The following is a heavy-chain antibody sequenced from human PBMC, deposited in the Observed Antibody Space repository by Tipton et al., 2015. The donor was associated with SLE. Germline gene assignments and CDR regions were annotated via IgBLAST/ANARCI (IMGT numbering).Heavy chain of an antibody. D-gene: IGHD4-23*01. J-gene: IGHJ3*02. CDR2: IYYIGSS. V-gene: IGHV4-59*11. Sequence: TLSLTCTVSGGSISSHYWSWIRQPPGKGLEWIGYIYYIGSSNYNPSLKSRVTISVDTSKNQFSLKLSSVTAADTAVYYCASDDGGNIDAFDIWGQGTMVTVSS. CDR1: GGSISSHY. CDR3: ASDDGGNIDAFDI.